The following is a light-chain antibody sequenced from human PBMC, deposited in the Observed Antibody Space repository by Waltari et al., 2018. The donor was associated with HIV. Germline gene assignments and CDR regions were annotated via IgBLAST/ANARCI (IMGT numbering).Light chain of an antibody. Sequence: QSVMTQPPSASGTPGQRVTISSSGSRSNIGSNYVYGYQQLPGTAPKLLIYRNNQRPSGFPDRFSGSKSGTSASLAISGLRSEDEADYYCAAWDDSLSGVVFGGWTKLTVL. J-gene: IGLJ2*01. CDR3: AAWDDSLSGVV. V-gene: IGLV1-47*01. CDR2: RNN. CDR1: RSNIGSNY.